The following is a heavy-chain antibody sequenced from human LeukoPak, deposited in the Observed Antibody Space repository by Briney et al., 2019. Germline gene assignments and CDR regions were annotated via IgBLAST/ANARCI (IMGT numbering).Heavy chain of an antibody. CDR2: MNPNSGNT. CDR3: ARWGGLNPNGADGN. V-gene: IGHV1-8*01. D-gene: IGHD3-16*01. CDR1: GYTFTSYD. J-gene: IGHJ4*02. Sequence: ASVKVSCKASGYTFTSYDINWVRQATGQGLEWKGWMNPNSGNTGYAQKFQGRVTMTRNTSISTAYMELSSLRSEDTAVYYCARWGGLNPNGADGNWGQGTLVTVSS.